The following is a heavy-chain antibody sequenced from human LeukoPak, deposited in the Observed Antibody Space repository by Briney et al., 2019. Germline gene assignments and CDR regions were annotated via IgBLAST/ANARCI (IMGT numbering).Heavy chain of an antibody. CDR1: GYTLTELS. D-gene: IGHD1-26*01. Sequence: ASVKVSCKVSGYTLTELSMHWVRQAPGKGLEWMGGFDPEDGETIYAQKFQGRVTMTEDTSTDTAYMELSSLRSEDTALYYCASGGIYYGAALDFWGQGTLVTVSS. CDR3: ASGGIYYGAALDF. V-gene: IGHV1-24*01. J-gene: IGHJ4*02. CDR2: FDPEDGET.